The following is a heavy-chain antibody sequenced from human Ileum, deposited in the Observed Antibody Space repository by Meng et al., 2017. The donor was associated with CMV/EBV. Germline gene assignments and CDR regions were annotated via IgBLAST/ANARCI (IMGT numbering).Heavy chain of an antibody. J-gene: IGHJ3*02. V-gene: IGHV3-49*04. CDR3: TLFRRWEHAFDI. Sequence: GESLKISCAASGFSFGVHWMTWVRQAPGKGLEWVGFIRTKGGTAEYAAPVKGRVTISRDDAKSIAYLQMNSLKTEDTAVYYCTLFRRWEHAFDIWGQGTMVTVSS. D-gene: IGHD4-23*01. CDR1: GFSFGVHW. CDR2: IRTKGGTA.